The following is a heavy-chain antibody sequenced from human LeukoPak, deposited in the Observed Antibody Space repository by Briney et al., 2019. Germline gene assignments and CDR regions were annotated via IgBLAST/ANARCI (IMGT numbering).Heavy chain of an antibody. CDR2: INHSGST. CDR1: GGSFSGYY. J-gene: IGHJ5*02. Sequence: SETLSLTCAVYGGSFSGYYWSWIRQPPGKGLEWIGEINHSGSTNYNPSLKSRVTISVDTSKNQFSLKLSSVTAADTAVYYCARGRGRWFDPWGQGTLVTVSS. V-gene: IGHV4-34*01. D-gene: IGHD5-12*01. CDR3: ARGRGRWFDP.